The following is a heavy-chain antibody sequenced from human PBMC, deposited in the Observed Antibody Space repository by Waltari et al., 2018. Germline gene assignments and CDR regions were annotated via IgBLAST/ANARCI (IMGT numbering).Heavy chain of an antibody. CDR2: IYYSGST. V-gene: IGHV4-39*01. D-gene: IGHD4-4*01. J-gene: IGHJ4*02. Sequence: QLQLQESGPGLVKPSETLSLTCTVSGGSISSSSYSWGWIRQPPGKGLEWIGSIYYSGSTYYNPSLKSRVTISVDTSKNQFSLKLSSVTAADTAVYYCARHVDSRYYLDYWGQGTLVTVSS. CDR3: ARHVDSRYYLDY. CDR1: GGSISSSSYS.